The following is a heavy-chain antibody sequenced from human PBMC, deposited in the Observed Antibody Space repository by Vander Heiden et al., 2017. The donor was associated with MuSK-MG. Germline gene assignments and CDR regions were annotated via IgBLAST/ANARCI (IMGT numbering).Heavy chain of an antibody. J-gene: IGHJ3*02. D-gene: IGHD4-17*01. V-gene: IGHV1-18*01. CDR2: ISAYNGNT. Sequence: QAQLVQSGAEVQTPGAAVKVPCKASGHTFTSYGMSWVRQAPGKGLEWMGGISAYNGNTNNAQKLQGRVTMTTDTSTRTAYMGLRSLRSDDAAVYYCASDYGDYLACDIWGQGTMVTVSS. CDR1: GHTFTSYG. CDR3: ASDYGDYLACDI.